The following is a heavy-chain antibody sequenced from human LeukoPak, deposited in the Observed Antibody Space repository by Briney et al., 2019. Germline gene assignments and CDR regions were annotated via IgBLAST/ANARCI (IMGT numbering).Heavy chain of an antibody. CDR1: GGTFSSYA. J-gene: IGHJ6*03. Sequence: GASVKVSCKASGGTFSSYAISWVRQAPGQGLEWMGGIIPIFGTANYAQKFQGRVTITADESTSTAYMELSSLRSEDTAVYYCAKGRGATQESFPGDDYYYYMDVWGKGTTDTVSS. CDR3: AKGRGATQESFPGDDYYYYMDV. CDR2: IIPIFGTA. V-gene: IGHV1-69*13. D-gene: IGHD3-10*01.